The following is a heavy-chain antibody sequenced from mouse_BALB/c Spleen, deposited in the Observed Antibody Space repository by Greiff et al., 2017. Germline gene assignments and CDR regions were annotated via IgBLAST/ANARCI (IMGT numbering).Heavy chain of an antibody. CDR2: INSNGGST. D-gene: IGHD2-4*01. J-gene: IGHJ4*01. CDR1: GFTFSSYG. V-gene: IGHV5-6-3*01. CDR3: EKDRDYERCSYAMDY. Sequence: EVKLVESGGGLVQPGGSLKLSCAASGFTFSSYGMSWVRQTPDKRLELVATINSNGGSTYYPDSVKGRFTISRDNAKNTLYLQMSSLKSEDTAMYYGEKDRDYERCSYAMDYWGQGTSVTVSS.